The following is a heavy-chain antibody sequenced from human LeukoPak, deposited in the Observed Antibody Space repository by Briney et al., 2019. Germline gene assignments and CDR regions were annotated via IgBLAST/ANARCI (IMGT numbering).Heavy chain of an antibody. CDR3: AKAHYDILTGYISFDY. CDR2: ISGSGGST. J-gene: IGHJ4*02. D-gene: IGHD3-9*01. V-gene: IGHV3-23*01. CDR1: GFTFSSYG. Sequence: PGGSLRLSCAASGFTFSSYGMHWVRQAPGKGLEWVSAISGSGGSTYYADSVKGRFTISRDNSKNTLYLQMNSLRAEDTAVYYCAKAHYDILTGYISFDYWGQGTLVTVSS.